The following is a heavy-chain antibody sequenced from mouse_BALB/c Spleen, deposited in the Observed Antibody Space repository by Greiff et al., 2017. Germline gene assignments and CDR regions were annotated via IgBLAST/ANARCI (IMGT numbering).Heavy chain of an antibody. CDR3: ACYGSSYNYAMDY. D-gene: IGHD1-1*01. CDR1: GFNITDSY. J-gene: IGHJ4*01. CDR2: IDPANGNT. V-gene: IGHV14-3*02. Sequence: EVQLQQSGAELVKPGASVKLSCTASGFNITDSYMHWVKQRPEQGLEWIGRIDPANGNTKYDPKFQGKATITADTSSNTAYLQLSSLTSEDTAVYYCACYGSSYNYAMDYWGQGTSVTVSS.